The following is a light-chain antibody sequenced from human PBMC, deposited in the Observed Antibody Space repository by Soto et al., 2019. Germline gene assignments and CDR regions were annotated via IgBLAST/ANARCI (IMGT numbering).Light chain of an antibody. V-gene: IGKV3-11*01. J-gene: IGKJ4*01. Sequence: IVLTQSPATLSLSPGGRATLACRSSQSVSSYLAWYQQKPGQAPRLLIYDASNRATGIPARFSGSGSGTDFTLTISSLEPEDFAVYYCQQRSNWPPKLTFGGGTKVDI. CDR1: QSVSSY. CDR3: QQRSNWPPKLT. CDR2: DAS.